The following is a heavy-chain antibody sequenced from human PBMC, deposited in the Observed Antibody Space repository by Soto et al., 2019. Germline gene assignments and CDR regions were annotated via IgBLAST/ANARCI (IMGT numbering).Heavy chain of an antibody. Sequence: QVQLVESGGGVVQPGRSLRLSCAASGFTFSSYAMHWVRQAPGTGLEWVAVISYDGSIKYYADSVKGRFTISRDNSKNTLYLQMNSLRAEDTAVYYCARRVASIPARVDYYYYGMDVWGQGTTVTVSS. CDR2: ISYDGSIK. J-gene: IGHJ6*02. V-gene: IGHV3-30-3*01. D-gene: IGHD6-6*01. CDR1: GFTFSSYA. CDR3: ARRVASIPARVDYYYYGMDV.